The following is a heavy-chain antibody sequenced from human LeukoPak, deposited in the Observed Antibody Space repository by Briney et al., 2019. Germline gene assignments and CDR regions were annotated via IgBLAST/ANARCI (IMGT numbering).Heavy chain of an antibody. D-gene: IGHD3-22*01. CDR2: IYPGDSDT. J-gene: IGHJ4*02. CDR3: ARQLGYYDSSGYSDY. V-gene: IGHV5-51*01. Sequence: GESLKISCKGSGYRFTSYWIGWVRQLPGKGLEWMGIIYPGDSDTRYSPSFQGQVTISADKSISTAYLQWSSLKASDTAMYYCARQLGYYDSSGYSDYWGQGTLVTVSS. CDR1: GYRFTSYW.